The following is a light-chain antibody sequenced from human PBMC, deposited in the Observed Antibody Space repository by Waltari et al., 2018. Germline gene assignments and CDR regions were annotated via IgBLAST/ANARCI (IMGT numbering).Light chain of an antibody. CDR2: KVT. J-gene: IGKJ2*04. CDR3: MQSVKDPRS. CDR1: QSLLNSNGNTY. V-gene: IGKV2D-29*02. Sequence: EIVMTQTPLSLPVTPGESASISCRSSQSLLNSNGNTYLHWYLQKPGQSPRLLIYKVTNRESGVPDRFSGSGSGTDFTLKISRVEPEDVGTYYCMQSVKDPRSFGQGTKVEI.